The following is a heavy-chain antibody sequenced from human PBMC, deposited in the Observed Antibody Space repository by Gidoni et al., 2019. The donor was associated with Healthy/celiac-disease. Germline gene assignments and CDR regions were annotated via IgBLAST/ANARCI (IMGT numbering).Heavy chain of an antibody. D-gene: IGHD4-17*01. CDR3: ARDWDYGDHVDAFDI. CDR2: IIPIFGTI. V-gene: IGHV1-69*01. CDR1: GGSFSSYA. J-gene: IGHJ3*02. Sequence: QVQLVQSGAEVKKPGSSVKVSCKASGGSFSSYAISWVRQAPGHGLEWMGGIIPIFGTINYAQKFQGRVTITADESTSTAYMELRSLRSQDTAVYYCARDWDYGDHVDAFDIWGQGTMVTVSS.